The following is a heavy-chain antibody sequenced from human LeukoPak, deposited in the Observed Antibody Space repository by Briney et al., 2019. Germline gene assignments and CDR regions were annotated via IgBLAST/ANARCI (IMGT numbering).Heavy chain of an antibody. CDR2: INTNTGNP. CDR1: GYTFTSYA. CDR3: ARGPRQRYYYYYYMDV. V-gene: IGHV7-4-1*02. Sequence: GASVKVSCKASGYTFTSYAMNWVRQAPGQGLEWMGWINTNTGNPTYAQGFTGRFVFSLDTSVSTAYLQISSLKAEDTAVYYCARGPRQRYYYYYYMDVWGKGTTVTVSS. D-gene: IGHD6-25*01. J-gene: IGHJ6*03.